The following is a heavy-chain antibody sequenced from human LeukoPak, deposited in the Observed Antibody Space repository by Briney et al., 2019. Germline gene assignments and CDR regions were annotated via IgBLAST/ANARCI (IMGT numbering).Heavy chain of an antibody. V-gene: IGHV1-3*04. J-gene: IGHJ4*02. CDR3: ASWVPWFGELTFDY. Sequence: ASVKVSCKASGYTFTSYAMHWVRQAPGQRLEWMGWINTGNGNTKYSQKFQGRVTITRDTSASTAYMELSSLRSEDTAVYYCASWVPWFGELTFDYWGQGTLVSVSS. CDR1: GYTFTSYA. CDR2: INTGNGNT. D-gene: IGHD3-10*01.